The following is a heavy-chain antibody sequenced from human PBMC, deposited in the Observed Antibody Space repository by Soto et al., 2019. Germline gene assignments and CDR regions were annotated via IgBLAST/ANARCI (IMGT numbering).Heavy chain of an antibody. J-gene: IGHJ4*02. CDR1: GYTFTGYY. CDR3: ARASPPYSSGHHPFDY. Sequence: GASVKVSCKASGYTFTGYYMHWVRQAPGQGLEWMGWINPNSGGTNYAQKFQGWVTMTRDTSISTAYMELSRLRSDDTAVYYCARASPPYSSGHHPFDYWGQGTLVTVSS. CDR2: INPNSGGT. D-gene: IGHD6-19*01. V-gene: IGHV1-2*04.